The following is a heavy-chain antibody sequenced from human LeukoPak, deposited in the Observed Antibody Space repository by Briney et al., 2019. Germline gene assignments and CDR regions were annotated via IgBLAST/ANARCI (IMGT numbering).Heavy chain of an antibody. V-gene: IGHV4-39*07. CDR3: ARTTVVNYYYYYMDV. Sequence: SETLSLTCTVSGGSISSSSYYWGWIRQPPGKGLEWIGSIYYSGSTYYNPSLKSRVTISVDTSKNQFSLKLSSVTAADAAVYYCARTTVVNYYYYYMDVWGKGTTVTVSS. CDR1: GGSISSSSYY. D-gene: IGHD4-23*01. J-gene: IGHJ6*03. CDR2: IYYSGST.